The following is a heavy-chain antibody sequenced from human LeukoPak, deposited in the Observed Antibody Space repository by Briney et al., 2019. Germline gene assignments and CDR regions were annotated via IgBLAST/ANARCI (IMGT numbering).Heavy chain of an antibody. CDR3: AKDTLSGYDYRLYYYYGMDF. V-gene: IGHV3-30*02. CDR1: GFTLSSYG. CDR2: IRYDGSNK. D-gene: IGHD5-12*01. Sequence: PGGPLRLFCAASGFTLSSYGMHWVREAPGKGLEWVAFIRYDGSNKYYADSVKGRFTICRDNSKNRLYLQMNSLRAEDTAVYYCAKDTLSGYDYRLYYYYGMDFWGQGTTVTVSS. J-gene: IGHJ6*02.